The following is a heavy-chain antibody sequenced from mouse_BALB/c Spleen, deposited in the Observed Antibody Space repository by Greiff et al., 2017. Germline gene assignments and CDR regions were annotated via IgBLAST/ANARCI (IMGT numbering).Heavy chain of an antibody. CDR2: IYPSDSYT. D-gene: IGHD2-3*01. J-gene: IGHJ1*01. V-gene: IGHV1-69*02. Sequence: QVQLQQPGAELVRPGASVKLSCKASGYTFTSYWINWVKQRPGQGLEWIGNIYPSDSYTNSNPKFKDKATLTVDKSSSTAYMQLSSPTSEDSAVYYGTRSDDGYWYFDGWGAGTTVTVSA. CDR3: TRSDDGYWYFDG. CDR1: GYTFTSYW.